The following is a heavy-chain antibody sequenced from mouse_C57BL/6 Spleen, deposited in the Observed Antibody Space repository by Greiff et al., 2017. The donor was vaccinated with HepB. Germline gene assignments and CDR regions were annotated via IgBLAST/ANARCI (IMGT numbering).Heavy chain of an antibody. CDR3: AGRSTMRGYFDY. CDR2: IYPGSGNT. CDR1: GYTFTDYY. D-gene: IGHD2-4*01. J-gene: IGHJ2*01. V-gene: IGHV1-76*01. Sequence: QVQLQQSGAELVRPGASVKLSCKASGYTFTDYYINWVKQRPGQGLEWIARIYPGSGNTYYNEKFKGKATLTAEKSSSTAYMQLSSLTSEDSAVYFCAGRSTMRGYFDYWGQGTTLTVSS.